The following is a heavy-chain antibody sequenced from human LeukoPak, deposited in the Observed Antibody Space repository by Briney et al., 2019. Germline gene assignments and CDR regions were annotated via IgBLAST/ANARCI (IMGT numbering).Heavy chain of an antibody. CDR2: IKKQGTET. CDR3: ARDLQPRYYLPDS. Sequence: GGSLRVSLVASSFQLWRIWKSRVRPDPGKRLEGVASIKKQGTETYYVDSVKSRFTTSRGNAKNSLYLQMNSLRAQDTAVYNCARDLQPRYYLPDSWGQGNLVTVSS. V-gene: IGHV3-7*04. D-gene: IGHD1-26*01. J-gene: IGHJ5*01. CDR1: SFQLWRIW.